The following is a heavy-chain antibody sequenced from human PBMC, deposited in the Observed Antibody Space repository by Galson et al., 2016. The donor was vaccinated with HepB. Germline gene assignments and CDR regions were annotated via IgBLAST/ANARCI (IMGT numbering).Heavy chain of an antibody. CDR2: INPNSGGT. CDR3: ASRALGYSSGWYEYYFDC. D-gene: IGHD6-19*01. CDR1: GYTFTGYY. V-gene: IGHV1-2*02. J-gene: IGHJ4*02. Sequence: SGYTFTGYYMHWVRQAPGQGLEWMGWINPNSGGTNYAQKFQGRVTMTRDTSISTAYMELSRLRSDDTAVYYCASRALGYSSGWYEYYFDCWGQGTLVTVSS.